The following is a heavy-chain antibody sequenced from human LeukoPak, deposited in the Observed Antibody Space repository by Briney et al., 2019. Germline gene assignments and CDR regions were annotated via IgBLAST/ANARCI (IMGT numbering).Heavy chain of an antibody. Sequence: GASVKVSCKASGYTFTGYYMHGVRQAPGQGLEWMGWINPNSGGTNYAQKFQGRVTMTRDTSISTAYMELSRLRSDDTAVYYCARDDVYCSSTSCLGTVWFDPWGQGTVVTVSS. CDR3: ARDDVYCSSTSCLGTVWFDP. V-gene: IGHV1-2*02. D-gene: IGHD2-2*01. J-gene: IGHJ5*02. CDR2: INPNSGGT. CDR1: GYTFTGYY.